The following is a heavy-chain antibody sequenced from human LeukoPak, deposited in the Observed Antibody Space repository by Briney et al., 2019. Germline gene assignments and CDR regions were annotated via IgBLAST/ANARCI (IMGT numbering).Heavy chain of an antibody. CDR2: IYYTGKT. CDR1: GGSINSGSHY. D-gene: IGHD2-8*01. V-gene: IGHV4-39*07. CDR3: ARGNGFDY. Sequence: SETLSLTCTVSGGSINSGSHYWGWLRQPPGKGLEWIGSIYYTGKTYYNPSLKSRVTISVDTSKNQFSLKLSSVTAADTAVYYCARGNGFDYWGQGTLVTVSS. J-gene: IGHJ4*02.